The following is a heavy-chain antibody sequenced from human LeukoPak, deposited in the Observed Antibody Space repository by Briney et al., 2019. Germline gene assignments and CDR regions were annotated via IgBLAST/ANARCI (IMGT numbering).Heavy chain of an antibody. V-gene: IGHV4-61*01. J-gene: IGHJ4*02. CDR3: VRGSPLLVAYCGDDCNWGYFEY. CDR1: GGSVSSGSYY. D-gene: IGHD2-21*02. CDR2: IYYSGSS. Sequence: SETLSLTCTVSGGSVSSGSYYWSWIRQPPGKGLEWIGYIYYSGSSYYNPSLKSRVTMSVDRAKKQFSLRLISVTAADTAIYYCVRGSPLLVAYCGDDCNWGYFEYWGPGTLVTVSS.